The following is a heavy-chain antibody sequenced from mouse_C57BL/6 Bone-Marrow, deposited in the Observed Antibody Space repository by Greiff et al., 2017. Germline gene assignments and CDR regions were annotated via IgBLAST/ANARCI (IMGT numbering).Heavy chain of an antibody. V-gene: IGHV1-64*01. D-gene: IGHD3-1*01. J-gene: IGHJ3*01. Sequence: VQLQQSGPELVQPWASVKLSCKASGYSFTSYWMHWVKQRPGQGLEWIGMIHPSSGSTNYNEKFKSKSTLTVDKSSSTASMRLSGLTSEDSAVYYCARDWHVWAYWGQGTLVTVSA. CDR1: GYSFTSYW. CDR2: IHPSSGST. CDR3: ARDWHVWAY.